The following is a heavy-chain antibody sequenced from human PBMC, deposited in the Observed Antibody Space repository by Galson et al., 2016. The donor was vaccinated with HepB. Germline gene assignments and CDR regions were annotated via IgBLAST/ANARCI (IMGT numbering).Heavy chain of an antibody. J-gene: IGHJ4*02. CDR3: ARSRRQGLPGTPYYFDY. CDR1: GFTFSSHA. Sequence: SLRLSCAASGFTFSSHAMSWVRQAPGKGLEWVSAISSSGSNTYDADSVKGRFTISRDTSKNTLFLQMNSLRAEDTAVYYCARSRRQGLPGTPYYFDYWGQGTLVTVSS. D-gene: IGHD6-13*01. CDR2: ISSSGSNT. V-gene: IGHV3-23*01.